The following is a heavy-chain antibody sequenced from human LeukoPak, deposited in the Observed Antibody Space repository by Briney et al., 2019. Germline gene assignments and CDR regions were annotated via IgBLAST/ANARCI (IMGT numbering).Heavy chain of an antibody. J-gene: IGHJ4*02. CDR1: GHTFTGYY. V-gene: IGHV1-2*02. CDR2: LNPNSGGT. Sequence: ASVKASCKASGHTFTGYYMHWVRQSPGQGLEWMGWLNPNSGGTHYAQKFQGSVTMTRDTSISTAYMELSRLRSDDTAAYYCARDPGYSSPRGDYWGQGTLVTVSS. CDR3: ARDPGYSSPRGDY. D-gene: IGHD5-18*01.